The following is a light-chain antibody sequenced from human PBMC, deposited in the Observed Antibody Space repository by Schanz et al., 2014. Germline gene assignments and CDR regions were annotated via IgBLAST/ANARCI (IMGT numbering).Light chain of an antibody. Sequence: DIVMTQSPLSLPVTPGEPASISCRSSQSLLHSNGYNYLDWYLQKPGQPPQLLIFEVSNRFSGVPDRFSGSGSGTDFTLKISRVEAEDVGVYYCMQSLATPHTFGQGTKLEIK. V-gene: IGKV2D-29*01. CDR3: MQSLATPHT. CDR1: QSLLHSNGYNY. CDR2: EVS. J-gene: IGKJ2*01.